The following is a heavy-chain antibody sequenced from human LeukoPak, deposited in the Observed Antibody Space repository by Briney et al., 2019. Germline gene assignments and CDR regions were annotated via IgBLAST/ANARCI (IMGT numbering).Heavy chain of an antibody. CDR1: GFTFRRYG. J-gene: IGHJ4*02. CDR3: AKLVAVAGRNY. CDR2: ISGSGSST. V-gene: IGHV3-23*01. D-gene: IGHD6-19*01. Sequence: GGSLRLSCAASGFTFRRYGMSWVRQAPEKGLEWVSAISGSGSSTYYGDSVKGRFTISRDNSKNTLYLQMNSLRAEDTAVYYCAKLVAVAGRNYWGQGTLVTVSS.